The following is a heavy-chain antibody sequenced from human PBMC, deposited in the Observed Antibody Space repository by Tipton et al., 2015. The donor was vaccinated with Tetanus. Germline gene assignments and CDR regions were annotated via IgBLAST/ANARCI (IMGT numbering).Heavy chain of an antibody. CDR1: GASINAGGYL. Sequence: TLSLTCTVSGASINAGGYLWTWVRQQPGKGLEWIGNIYYTAHNSYNPSLESRVSISVDTSKNQCSLRLTSVTAADTAVYFCARGLSREPFYFDYWGQGKQVTVSS. V-gene: IGHV4-31*03. J-gene: IGHJ4*02. CDR2: IYYTAHN. D-gene: IGHD1-26*01. CDR3: ARGLSREPFYFDY.